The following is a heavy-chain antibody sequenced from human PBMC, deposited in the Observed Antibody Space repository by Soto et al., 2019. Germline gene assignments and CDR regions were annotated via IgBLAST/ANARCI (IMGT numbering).Heavy chain of an antibody. V-gene: IGHV4-34*01. D-gene: IGHD3-10*01. Sequence: PSETLSLTCAVYGGSFSGYYWSWIRQPPGKGLEWIGEINHSGSTNYNPSLKSRVTISVDTSKNQFSLKLSSLTAADTAVYYCARVSLFWFGDFYYYYGLDVWGEGTTVTVST. CDR3: ARVSLFWFGDFYYYYGLDV. CDR2: INHSGST. J-gene: IGHJ6*04. CDR1: GGSFSGYY.